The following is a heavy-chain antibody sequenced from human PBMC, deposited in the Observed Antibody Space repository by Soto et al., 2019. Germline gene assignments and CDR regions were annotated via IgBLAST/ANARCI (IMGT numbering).Heavy chain of an antibody. Sequence: PSETLSLTCTVSGGSISSYYWSWIRQPPGKGLEWIGYIYYSGSTNNNPSLKSRVTISVDTSKNQFSLKLSSVTAADTAAYYCARVWGGAFDLWGQGTMVTVSS. J-gene: IGHJ3*01. CDR1: GGSISSYY. CDR3: ARVWGGAFDL. CDR2: IYYSGST. V-gene: IGHV4-59*01. D-gene: IGHD3-10*01.